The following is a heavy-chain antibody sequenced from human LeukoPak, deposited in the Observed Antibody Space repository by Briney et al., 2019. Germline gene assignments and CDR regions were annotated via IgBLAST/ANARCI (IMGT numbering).Heavy chain of an antibody. D-gene: IGHD4-17*01. CDR1: GFTFSSYG. J-gene: IGHJ2*01. Sequence: GGSLRLSCAASGFTFSSYGMHCVRQAPGKGLEWVAFISYDGSNKYYANSMKGRFTISRDNSKNTLYLQMNSLRAEDTAVYYCAKDRGDYDWYLDLWGRGTLVTVSS. CDR2: ISYDGSNK. CDR3: AKDRGDYDWYLDL. V-gene: IGHV3-30*18.